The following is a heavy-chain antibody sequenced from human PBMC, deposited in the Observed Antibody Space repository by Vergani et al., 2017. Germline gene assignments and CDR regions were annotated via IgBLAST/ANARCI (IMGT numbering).Heavy chain of an antibody. CDR2: IYYSGST. CDR3: ARPPSVYCGGDCYLFDL. V-gene: IGHV4-39*01. CDR1: GGSISSSSYY. J-gene: IGHJ2*01. Sequence: QLQLKESGPGLVKPSETLSLTCTVSGGSISSSSYYWGWIRQPPGKGLEWIGSIYYSGSTYYNPSLKSRVTISVDTSKNQFSLKLSSVTAADTAVYYCARPPSVYCGGDCYLFDLWGRGTLVTVSS. D-gene: IGHD2-21*02.